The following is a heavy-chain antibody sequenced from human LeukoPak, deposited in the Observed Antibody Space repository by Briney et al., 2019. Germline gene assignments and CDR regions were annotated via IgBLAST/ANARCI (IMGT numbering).Heavy chain of an antibody. CDR2: TYYTSKWYN. D-gene: IGHD6-19*01. Sequence: SQTLSLTFAISGDSVSSNSAAWNWIRQSPSGGLEWLGRTYYTSKWYNDYAVSVKSRITINPDTSKNQFSLQLNSVTPEDTSVYYCAREGGVPGTQDYYYGMDVWGQGTTVTVSS. J-gene: IGHJ6*02. V-gene: IGHV6-1*01. CDR1: GDSVSSNSAA. CDR3: AREGGVPGTQDYYYGMDV.